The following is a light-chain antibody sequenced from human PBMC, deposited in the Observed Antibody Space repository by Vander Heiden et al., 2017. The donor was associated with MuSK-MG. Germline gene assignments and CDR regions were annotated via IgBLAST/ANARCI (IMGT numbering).Light chain of an antibody. V-gene: IGKV3-11*01. CDR3: QEQSNWPWLT. Sequence: EIVLTQSPATLSLSPGERATLSCRASQSVSRYLAWYQQKPGQAPRLLIHDASNRATGIPARFSGSGYGTDFTLTISSLEPEDFAVYYCQEQSNWPWLTFGGGTKVEIK. J-gene: IGKJ4*01. CDR2: DAS. CDR1: QSVSRY.